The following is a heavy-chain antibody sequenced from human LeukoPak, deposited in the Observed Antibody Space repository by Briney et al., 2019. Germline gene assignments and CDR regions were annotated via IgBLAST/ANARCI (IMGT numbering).Heavy chain of an antibody. CDR2: IIPIFGTA. CDR1: GGTFSSYA. V-gene: IGHV1-69*05. J-gene: IGHJ1*01. D-gene: IGHD4-23*01. CDR3: ARGNSAPGLFQH. Sequence: ASVKVSCKASGGTFSSYAISWVRQAPGQGLEWMGGIIPIFGTANYAQKFQGRVTITTDESTSTAYMELSSLRSEDTAVYYCARGNSAPGLFQHWGQGTLVTVSS.